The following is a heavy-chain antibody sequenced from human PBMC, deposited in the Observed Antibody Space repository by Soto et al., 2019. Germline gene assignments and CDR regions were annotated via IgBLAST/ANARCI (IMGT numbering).Heavy chain of an antibody. CDR3: AKDGPYYDSSGYYDAFDH. CDR1: GFTSSNYA. V-gene: IGHV3-23*01. Sequence: PGGSLRLSCAASGFTSSNYALNWVRPAPGEGMEWVSTIRASGDTTNYADFVRGRFTTSRDNSENMLYLQMNSLRAEDTAVYYCAKDGPYYDSSGYYDAFDHWGQGTLVTVSS. CDR2: IRASGDTT. D-gene: IGHD3-22*01. J-gene: IGHJ4*02.